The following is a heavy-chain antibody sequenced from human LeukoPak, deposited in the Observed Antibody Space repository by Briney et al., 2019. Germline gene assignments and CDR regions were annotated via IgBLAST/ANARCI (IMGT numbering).Heavy chain of an antibody. V-gene: IGHV1-8*01. CDR3: ATFPSSTSFYNWFDP. Sequence: ASVKVSCKASGCTFTSYDINWVRQATGQGLEWMGWMNPNSGNIGYAQKFQGRVTMTRNTSISTAYMELSSLRSEDTAVYYCATFPSSTSFYNWFDPWGQGTLVTVSS. J-gene: IGHJ5*02. CDR1: GCTFTSYD. CDR2: MNPNSGNI. D-gene: IGHD2-2*01.